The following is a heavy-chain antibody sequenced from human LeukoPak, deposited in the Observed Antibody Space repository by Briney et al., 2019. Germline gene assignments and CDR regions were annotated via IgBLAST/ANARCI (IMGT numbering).Heavy chain of an antibody. CDR2: VTYSGST. CDR1: GGSFSGYY. D-gene: IGHD2-2*01. CDR3: ARRRYCSSTSCSKYGYYMDV. Sequence: PSETLSLTCAVYGGSFSGYYWSWIRQPPGKGLEWMGEVTYSGSTNYNPSLKSRVTISVDTSKNQFFLKLSSVTAADTAVYYCARRRYCSSTSCSKYGYYMDVWGQGTTVTISS. V-gene: IGHV4-34*01. J-gene: IGHJ6*03.